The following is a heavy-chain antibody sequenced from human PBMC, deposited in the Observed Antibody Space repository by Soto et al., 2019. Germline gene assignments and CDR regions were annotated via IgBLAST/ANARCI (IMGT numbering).Heavy chain of an antibody. CDR1: GVSLSSYY. J-gene: IGHJ5*02. CDR2: ISPGGIT. Sequence: PGGTLCLTCAVYGVSLSSYYWTWIRQAPGKGLEWVGEISPGGITNYNPSTNSRHSISIDTSQKLVSLELTSVTAEYTAVYYCASIVIRMAIQSIDPWGPGSLVTVSS. CDR3: ASIVIRMAIQSIDP. D-gene: IGHD1-26*01. V-gene: IGHV4-34*01.